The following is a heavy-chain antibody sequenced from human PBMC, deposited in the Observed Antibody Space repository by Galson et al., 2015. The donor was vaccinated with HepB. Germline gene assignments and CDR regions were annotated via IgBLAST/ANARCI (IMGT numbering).Heavy chain of an antibody. D-gene: IGHD3-10*01. CDR2: INHSGST. CDR3: ARGHQGGSSGFTFDY. V-gene: IGHV4-34*01. CDR1: GGSFSGYY. J-gene: IGHJ4*02. Sequence: SETLSLTCAVYGGSFSGYYWSWIRQPPGKGLEWIGEINHSGSTNYNPSLKSRVTISVDTSKNQFSLKLSSVTAADTAVYYCARGHQGGSSGFTFDYWGQGTLVTVSS.